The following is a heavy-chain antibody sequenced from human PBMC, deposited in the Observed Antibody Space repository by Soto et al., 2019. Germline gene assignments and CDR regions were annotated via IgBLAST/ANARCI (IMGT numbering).Heavy chain of an antibody. Sequence: GGSLRLPCAASGFTFSSYSMNWVRQAPGKGLEWVSSISSSSSYIYYADSVKGRFTISRDNAKNSLYLQMNSLRAEDTAVYYCARVGGYYYYYMDVWGKGTTVTVSS. V-gene: IGHV3-21*01. CDR1: GFTFSSYS. J-gene: IGHJ6*03. CDR3: ARVGGYYYYYMDV. CDR2: ISSSSSYI. D-gene: IGHD2-15*01.